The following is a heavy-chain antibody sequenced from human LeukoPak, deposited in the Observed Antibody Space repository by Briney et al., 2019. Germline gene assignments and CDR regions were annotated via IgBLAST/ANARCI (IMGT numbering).Heavy chain of an antibody. CDR3: AKYTYYDPRKEGAFDY. CDR2: ISGSGGST. CDR1: GFTFSSYA. D-gene: IGHD3-3*01. V-gene: IGHV3-23*01. Sequence: GGSLRLSCAASGFTFSSYAMSWVRQARGKGLEWVSAISGSGGSTYYADCVKGRFTISRDNSKNTLYLQMNSLRAEDTAVYYCAKYTYYDPRKEGAFDYWGQGTLVTVSS. J-gene: IGHJ4*02.